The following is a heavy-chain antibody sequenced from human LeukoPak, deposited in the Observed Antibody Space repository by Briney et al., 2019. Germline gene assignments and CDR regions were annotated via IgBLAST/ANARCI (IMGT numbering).Heavy chain of an antibody. V-gene: IGHV3-21*01. CDR1: GFTFSSYS. CDR2: ISSSSSYI. CDR3: ARDRGWELLRGAFDI. J-gene: IGHJ3*02. Sequence: GGSLRLSCAASGFTFSSYSMNWVRQAPGKGLEWVSSISSSSSYIYYADSVKGRFTTSRDNAKNSLYLQMNSLRAEDTAVYYCARDRGWELLRGAFDIWGQGTMVTVSS. D-gene: IGHD1-26*01.